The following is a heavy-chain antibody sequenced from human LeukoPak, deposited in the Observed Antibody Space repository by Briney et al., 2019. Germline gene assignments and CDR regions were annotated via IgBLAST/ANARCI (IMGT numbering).Heavy chain of an antibody. D-gene: IGHD3-22*01. Sequence: PGGSLRLSCAASGFTFSSYAMSWVRQAPGKGLEWVSAISGSGGSTYYADSVKGRFTISRDNSKNTLYLQMNSLRAEDTALYYCAKAALYDSSGYYIDYWGQGTLVTVSS. CDR3: AKAALYDSSGYYIDY. CDR2: ISGSGGST. J-gene: IGHJ4*02. V-gene: IGHV3-23*01. CDR1: GFTFSSYA.